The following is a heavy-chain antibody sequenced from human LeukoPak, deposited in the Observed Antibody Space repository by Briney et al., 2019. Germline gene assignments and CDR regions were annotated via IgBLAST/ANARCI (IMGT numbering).Heavy chain of an antibody. V-gene: IGHV4-34*01. D-gene: IGHD5-12*01. J-gene: IGHJ5*02. CDR1: GGSISSYY. CDR2: ITYRGST. CDR3: ARYDIVATNWFDP. Sequence: SETLSLTCTVSGGSISSYYWSWIRQPPGKGLEWIGEITYRGSTNYNPSLKSRVTISVDTSKNQFSLKLNSVTAADTAVYYCARYDIVATNWFDPWGQGTLVTVSS.